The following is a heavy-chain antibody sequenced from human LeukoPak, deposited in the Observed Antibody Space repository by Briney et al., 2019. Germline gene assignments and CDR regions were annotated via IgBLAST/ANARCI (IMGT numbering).Heavy chain of an antibody. D-gene: IGHD5-12*01. CDR2: ISWNSGSI. CDR3: AKPGYSGYHPS. J-gene: IGHJ4*02. V-gene: IGHV3-9*01. Sequence: GGSLRLSCAASGFTFDDYAMHWVRQAPGKGLEWVSGISWNSGSIGYADSVKGRFTISRDNAKNSLYLQMNSLRAEDTAVYYCAKPGYSGYHPSWGQGTLVTVSS. CDR1: GFTFDDYA.